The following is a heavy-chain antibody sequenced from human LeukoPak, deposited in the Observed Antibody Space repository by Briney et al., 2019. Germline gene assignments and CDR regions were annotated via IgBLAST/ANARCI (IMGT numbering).Heavy chain of an antibody. CDR2: INAGNGNT. CDR3: ARAGYCSSTSCYAGWFDP. Sequence: ASVKVSCKASGYTFTSYAMHWVRQAPGQRLEWMGWINAGNGNTKYSQKFQGRVTITRDTSASTAYMELSSLRSEDTAVYYCARAGYCSSTSCYAGWFDPWGQETLVTVSS. V-gene: IGHV1-3*01. J-gene: IGHJ5*02. D-gene: IGHD2-2*01. CDR1: GYTFTSYA.